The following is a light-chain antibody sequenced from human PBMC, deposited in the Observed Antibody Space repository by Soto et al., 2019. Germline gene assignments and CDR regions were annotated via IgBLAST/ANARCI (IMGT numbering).Light chain of an antibody. CDR3: SSYTSSSPYV. CDR1: SSDVGGYNY. Sequence: QSALTQPASVSGSPGQSITISCTGTSSDVGGYNYVSWYQQHPGKAPKLMIYEVSNRPSGVSNRFSGSKSGNTASLTICGLQAEDEADYYCSSYTSSSPYVFGTGIKVTVL. V-gene: IGLV2-14*01. CDR2: EVS. J-gene: IGLJ1*01.